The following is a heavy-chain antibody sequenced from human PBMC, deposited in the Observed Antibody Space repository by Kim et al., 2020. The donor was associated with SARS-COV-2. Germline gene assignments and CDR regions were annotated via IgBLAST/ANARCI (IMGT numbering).Heavy chain of an antibody. J-gene: IGHJ5*02. D-gene: IGHD3-10*01. CDR3: ARLGMVRGVIGWFDP. CDR2: ISYSGST. Sequence: SETLSLTCTVSGGSFSSYSWSWIRQPPGKGLEWIGYISYSGSTNYNPSLKSPVTISADTSKNQFSLKLISVTAADTAVCYCARLGMVRGVIGWFDPWGQGALLAVSS. CDR1: GGSFSSYS. V-gene: IGHV4-59*01.